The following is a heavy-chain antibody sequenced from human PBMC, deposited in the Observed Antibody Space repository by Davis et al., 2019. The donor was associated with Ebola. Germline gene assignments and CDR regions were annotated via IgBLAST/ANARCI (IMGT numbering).Heavy chain of an antibody. D-gene: IGHD2-2*02. J-gene: IGHJ6*02. V-gene: IGHV4-34*01. CDR2: INHSGST. CDR1: GGSFSGYY. Sequence: GSLRLSCAVYGGSFSGYYWSWIRQPPGKGLEWIGEINHSGSTNYNPSLKSRVTISVDTSKNQFSLKLSSVTAADTAVYYCARGEMRYCSSTSCYNYGMDVWGQGTTVTVSS. CDR3: ARGEMRYCSSTSCYNYGMDV.